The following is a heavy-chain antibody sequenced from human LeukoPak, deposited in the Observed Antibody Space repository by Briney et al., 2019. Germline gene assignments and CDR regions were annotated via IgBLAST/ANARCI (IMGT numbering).Heavy chain of an antibody. CDR2: IYYSGST. Sequence: PSETLSLTCTVSGGSISSSSYYWGWIRQPPGKGLEWIGSIYYSGSTYYNPSLKSRVTISVDTSKNQFSLKLSSVTAADTAVYYCARVVLTSTGNWFDPWGQGTLVIVSS. D-gene: IGHD4/OR15-4a*01. V-gene: IGHV4-39*07. J-gene: IGHJ5*02. CDR3: ARVVLTSTGNWFDP. CDR1: GGSISSSSYY.